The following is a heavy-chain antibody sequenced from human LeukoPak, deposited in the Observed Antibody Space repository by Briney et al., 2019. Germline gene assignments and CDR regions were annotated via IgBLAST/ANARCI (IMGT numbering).Heavy chain of an antibody. J-gene: IGHJ4*02. V-gene: IGHV4-59*01. CDR3: ARGQVYFDY. Sequence: SETLSLTCTVSGGSMSSYYWSWIRQSPGKGLECIGYIYYSVTNYNPSLKSRVTISLDTSKNQFSLKLNSVTAADTAVYYCARGQVYFDYWGQGTLVTVSS. CDR1: GGSMSSYY. CDR2: IYYSVT.